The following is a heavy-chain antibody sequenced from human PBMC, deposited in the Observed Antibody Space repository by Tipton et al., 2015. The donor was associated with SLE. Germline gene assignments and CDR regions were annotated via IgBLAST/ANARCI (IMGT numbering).Heavy chain of an antibody. CDR3: ASDRLPGDHDAFDI. Sequence: TLSLTCAVYGGSFSGYYWSWIRQPPGKGLEWIGFIYYSGSTDYKPSLKSRVTISVDTSKNQFSLKLSSVTAADTAVYYCASDRLPGDHDAFDIWGQGTMVTVSS. CDR2: IYYSGST. D-gene: IGHD7-27*01. V-gene: IGHV4-59*01. CDR1: GGSFSGYY. J-gene: IGHJ3*02.